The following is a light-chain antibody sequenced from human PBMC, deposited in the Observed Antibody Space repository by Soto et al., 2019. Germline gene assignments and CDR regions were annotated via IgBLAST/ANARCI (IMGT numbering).Light chain of an antibody. CDR1: HSVGSL. Sequence: EIVLTQSPATLSLSPGDRATLSCRASHSVGSLLAWYQQKPGQAPMLLIYFASNRATGIPPRFSGSGSGTDFPLTIDSLEPEDFALFYCQQRSAWPWTFGQGTRVEIK. V-gene: IGKV3-11*01. CDR3: QQRSAWPWT. J-gene: IGKJ1*01. CDR2: FAS.